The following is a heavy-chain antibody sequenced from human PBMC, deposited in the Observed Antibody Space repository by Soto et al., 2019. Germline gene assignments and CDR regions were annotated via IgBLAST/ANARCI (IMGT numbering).Heavy chain of an antibody. J-gene: IGHJ4*02. CDR1: GYTFSNNV. D-gene: IGHD4-17*01. V-gene: IGHV1-3*01. CDR2: INAANGGT. Sequence: ASVKVSCKASGYTFSNNVIHWVRQAPGQRLEWMGWINAANGGTRYSQKFQGRVTITRDTFATTAYMELSSLTSGDTAVYYCARVYLGYGEKGTLDYWGQGTLVTVSS. CDR3: ARVYLGYGEKGTLDY.